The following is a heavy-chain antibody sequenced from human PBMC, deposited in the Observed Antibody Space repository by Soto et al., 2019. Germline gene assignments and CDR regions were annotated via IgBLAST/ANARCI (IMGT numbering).Heavy chain of an antibody. CDR1: GGSVISSSSY. CDR3: ARDRYDYDSSGYYRYFDL. CDR2: IYYSGRT. Sequence: QVQLQESGPGLVKPSETLSLTCSVSGGSVISSSSYWSWIRQAPGKGLEWIGYIYYSGRTNYNPSHKSRVNISVDTSKNQFPLKLSFVTAADTALYYCARDRYDYDSSGYYRYFDLWGRGTLVTVSS. D-gene: IGHD3-22*01. V-gene: IGHV4-61*01. J-gene: IGHJ2*01.